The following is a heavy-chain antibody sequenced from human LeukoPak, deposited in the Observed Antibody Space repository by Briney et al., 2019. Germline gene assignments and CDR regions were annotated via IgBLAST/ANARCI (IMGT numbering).Heavy chain of an antibody. D-gene: IGHD6-19*01. J-gene: IGHJ4*02. V-gene: IGHV1-2*02. CDR2: INPNSGGT. Sequence: ASVKDSCKASGYTFTVYFMHWVRQAPGQGLEWMGWINPNSGGTNYAQKFQGRVTMTRDTSISTAYMELSRLRSDDTTVYYCARGQGYSSGWPYYFDYWGQGPLVIVT. CDR3: ARGQGYSSGWPYYFDY. CDR1: GYTFTVYF.